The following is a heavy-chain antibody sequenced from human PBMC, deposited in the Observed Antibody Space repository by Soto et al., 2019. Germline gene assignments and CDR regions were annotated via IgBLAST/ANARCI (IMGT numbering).Heavy chain of an antibody. CDR2: IYYSGST. Sequence: TSETLSLTCTVSGGSISNYYWSWIRQPPGKGLEWIGYIYYSGSTNYNPSLKSRVTISVDTSKNQFSLKLSSVTAADTAVYYCARYGKKVVAATYAYWGQGTLVTVSS. D-gene: IGHD2-15*01. CDR1: GGSISNYY. CDR3: ARYGKKVVAATYAY. J-gene: IGHJ4*02. V-gene: IGHV4-59*08.